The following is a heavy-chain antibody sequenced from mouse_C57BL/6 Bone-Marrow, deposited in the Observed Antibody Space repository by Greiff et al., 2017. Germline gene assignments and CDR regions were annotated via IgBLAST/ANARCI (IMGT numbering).Heavy chain of an antibody. Sequence: VQLQQSGAELVRPGASVKLSCKASGYTFTDYYINWVKQRPGQGLAWIARIYPGSGNTYYNEKFKGKATLTAEKSSSTAYMQLSSLTSEDSAVYFCARHYYGSSSYYFDYWGQGTTLTVSS. CDR1: GYTFTDYY. V-gene: IGHV1-76*01. CDR3: ARHYYGSSSYYFDY. CDR2: IYPGSGNT. D-gene: IGHD1-1*01. J-gene: IGHJ2*01.